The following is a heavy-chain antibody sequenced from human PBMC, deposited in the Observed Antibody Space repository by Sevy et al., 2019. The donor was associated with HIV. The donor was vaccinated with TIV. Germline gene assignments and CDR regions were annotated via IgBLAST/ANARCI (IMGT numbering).Heavy chain of an antibody. CDR2: IYYSGST. CDR3: ARERGAYCSGGSCYSEGPFDY. CDR1: GGSISSYY. V-gene: IGHV4-59*01. J-gene: IGHJ4*02. Sequence: SETLSLTCTVSGGSISSYYWSWIRQPPGKGLEWIGYIYYSGSTNYNPSVKSRVTISVDTSKNQFSLKLSSVTAADTAVYYCARERGAYCSGGSCYSEGPFDYWGQGTLVTVSS. D-gene: IGHD2-15*01.